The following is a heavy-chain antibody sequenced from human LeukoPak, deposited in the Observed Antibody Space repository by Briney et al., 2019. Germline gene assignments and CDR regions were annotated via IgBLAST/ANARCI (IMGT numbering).Heavy chain of an antibody. Sequence: GGSLRLSCAASGFTFSSYGMSWVRQAPGKGLEWVSAITGTGHITYYADSVKGRFTISRDNSENTLYLQMNSLRAEDTAVYYCAKVGSGWSRKFDYWGQGTLVTVSS. D-gene: IGHD6-19*01. CDR1: GFTFSSYG. V-gene: IGHV3-23*01. CDR2: ITGTGHIT. CDR3: AKVGSGWSRKFDY. J-gene: IGHJ4*02.